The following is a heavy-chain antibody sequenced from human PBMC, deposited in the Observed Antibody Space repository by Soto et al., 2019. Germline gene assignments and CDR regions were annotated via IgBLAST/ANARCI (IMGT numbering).Heavy chain of an antibody. D-gene: IGHD3-16*01. CDR2: IKQDGSEK. Sequence: EVQLVESGGGLVQPGGSLRLSCAASGFTFSSYWMSWVRQAPGKGLESVANIKQDGSEKYYVDSVKGRFTISRDNAKNSLYLQMNSLRAEDTAVYYCASDTYYGYFQHWGQGTLVTVSS. CDR1: GFTFSSYW. J-gene: IGHJ1*01. CDR3: ASDTYYGYFQH. V-gene: IGHV3-7*05.